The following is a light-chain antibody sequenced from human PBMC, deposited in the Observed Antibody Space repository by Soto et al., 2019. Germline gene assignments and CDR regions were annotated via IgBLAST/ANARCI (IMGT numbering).Light chain of an antibody. CDR3: QQFSSYPLT. CDR2: DAS. J-gene: IGKJ4*01. V-gene: IGKV3-20*01. CDR1: QTVRNNY. Sequence: EIVMTQSPATLSVSPGDGATLSCRASQTVRNNYLAWYQQKPGQAPRLLIYDASSRATGIPDRFSGGGSGTDFTLTISRLEPEDFAVYYCQQFSSYPLTFGGGTKVDNK.